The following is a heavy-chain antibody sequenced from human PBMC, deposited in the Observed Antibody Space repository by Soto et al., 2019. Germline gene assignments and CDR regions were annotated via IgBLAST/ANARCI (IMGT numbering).Heavy chain of an antibody. CDR2: INPNSGDT. V-gene: IGHV1-2*04. Sequence: SVKVSCKASGYIFTGYYMPWVRQAPGQGLECMGWINPNSGDTNYTQKFQGWVTMTRDTSISTAYMELSRLRSDDTAVYYCATARISIAVAGETEYYFDYWGQGTPVTVSS. D-gene: IGHD6-19*01. CDR1: GYIFTGYY. J-gene: IGHJ4*02. CDR3: ATARISIAVAGETEYYFDY.